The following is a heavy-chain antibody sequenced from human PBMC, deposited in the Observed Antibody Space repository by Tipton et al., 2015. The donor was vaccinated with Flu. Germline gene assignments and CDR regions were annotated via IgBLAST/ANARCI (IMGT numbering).Heavy chain of an antibody. CDR3: ARDAYYNLGSSFPQYNWLDP. J-gene: IGHJ5*02. D-gene: IGHD3-10*01. CDR2: IYRDGTT. CDR1: GFTVSSSY. Sequence: QLVQSGGGLVQPGGSLRLSCAPSGFTVSSSYMNWVRQAPGKGLEWVSLIYRDGTTFYADSVKGRFTVSRDDSQNTLYLQMNSLRADDTAVYYCARDAYYNLGSSFPQYNWLDPWGQGTQVTVSS. V-gene: IGHV3-66*02.